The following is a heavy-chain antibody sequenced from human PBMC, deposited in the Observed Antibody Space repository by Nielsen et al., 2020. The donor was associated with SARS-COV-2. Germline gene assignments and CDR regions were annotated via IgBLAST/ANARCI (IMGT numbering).Heavy chain of an antibody. CDR2: MSRSGART. CDR1: GFTFSDFY. D-gene: IGHD3-3*01. CDR3: AKVSARFLEWLHPFDY. J-gene: IGHJ4*02. V-gene: IGHV3-11*05. Sequence: GGSLRLSCEASGFTFSDFYLSWIRQAPGKGLEWVTHMSRSGARTKSADSVKGRFTISRDNAKKSLYLQMNSLRPEDTALYYCAKVSARFLEWLHPFDYWGQGTLVTVSA.